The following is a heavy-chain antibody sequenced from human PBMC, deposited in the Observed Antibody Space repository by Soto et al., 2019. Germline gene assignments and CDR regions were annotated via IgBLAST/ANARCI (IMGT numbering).Heavy chain of an antibody. J-gene: IGHJ6*02. CDR1: GGSISSSSYY. Sequence: PSETLSLTCTVSGGSISSSSYYWGWIRQPPGKGLEWIGSIYYSGSTYYNPSLKSRVTISVDTSKNQFSLKLSSVTAADTAVYYCARTGYDILTGYYEPYYYYGMDVWGQGTTVTVSS. V-gene: IGHV4-39*01. D-gene: IGHD3-9*01. CDR2: IYYSGST. CDR3: ARTGYDILTGYYEPYYYYGMDV.